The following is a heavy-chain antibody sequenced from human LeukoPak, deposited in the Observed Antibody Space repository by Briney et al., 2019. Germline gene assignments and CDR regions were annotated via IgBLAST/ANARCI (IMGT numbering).Heavy chain of an antibody. CDR1: GGSISSGGYY. CDR2: IYYSGST. V-gene: IGHV4-31*03. Sequence: SETLSLTCTVSGGSISSGGYYWSWIRQHPGKGLEWIGYIYYSGSTYYNPSLKSRVTISVDTSKNQFSLKLSSVTAADTAVYYCARVPPGYGSETMGIDYWGQGTLVTVSS. J-gene: IGHJ4*02. CDR3: ARVPPGYGSETMGIDY. D-gene: IGHD3-10*01.